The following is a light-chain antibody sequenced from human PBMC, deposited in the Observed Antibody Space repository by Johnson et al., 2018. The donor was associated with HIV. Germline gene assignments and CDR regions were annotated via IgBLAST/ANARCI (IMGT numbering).Light chain of an antibody. CDR1: SSNIGNNY. V-gene: IGLV1-51*01. CDR3: GTWDSSLSAS. CDR2: DNN. Sequence: QSLLTQPPSVSAAPGQKVTISCSGSSSNIGNNYVSWYQQLPGTAPKLLIYDNNKRPSGIPDRFSGSKSGTSATLGITGLQTGDEADYYCGTWDSSLSASFGTWTKVTVL. J-gene: IGLJ1*01.